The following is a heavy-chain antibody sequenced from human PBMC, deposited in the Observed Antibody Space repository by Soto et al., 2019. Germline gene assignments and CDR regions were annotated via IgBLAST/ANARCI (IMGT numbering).Heavy chain of an antibody. Sequence: GDSLKISCLGVGYKFGSAWIGWVRQMPGKGLEWMGIIKPGTSDIRYSPSCRGHVTISADEAVSTAYLQWSSLKASDTAMYYCARQLSHICDSWGKGTLVTVSS. D-gene: IGHD3-3*02. V-gene: IGHV5-51*01. J-gene: IGHJ4*02. CDR2: IKPGTSDI. CDR3: ARQLSHICDS. CDR1: GYKFGSAW.